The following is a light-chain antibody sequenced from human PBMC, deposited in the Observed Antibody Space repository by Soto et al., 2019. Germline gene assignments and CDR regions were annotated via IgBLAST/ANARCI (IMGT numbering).Light chain of an antibody. CDR3: QQYYTTLT. CDR1: QSVLLTSNNKNY. CDR2: SAS. V-gene: IGKV4-1*01. Sequence: DIVMTQSPDSLAVSLGERATINCKSSQSVLLTSNNKNYVAWYQQKPGQPPKVSISSASTRESGVPDRFSGSGSGTDFTLTSTSLQAEDVAVYYCQQYYTTLTFGGGTKVEIK. J-gene: IGKJ4*01.